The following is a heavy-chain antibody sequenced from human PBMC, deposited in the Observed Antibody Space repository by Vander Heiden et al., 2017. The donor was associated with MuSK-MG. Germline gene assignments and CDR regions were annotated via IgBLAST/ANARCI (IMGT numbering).Heavy chain of an antibody. Sequence: QVQLVEAGGGVVPPGRSLRLSCEAHGFTSNSSGMHWVRQAPGEGLEWVAVIWYDGTNKYYADSVKGRFTISRDNSKNTLYLQMNSLRAEDTAVYYCARDESSGYLHFDYWGQGTLVTVSS. J-gene: IGHJ4*02. V-gene: IGHV3-33*01. CDR3: ARDESSGYLHFDY. CDR1: GFTSNSSG. CDR2: IWYDGTNK. D-gene: IGHD3-22*01.